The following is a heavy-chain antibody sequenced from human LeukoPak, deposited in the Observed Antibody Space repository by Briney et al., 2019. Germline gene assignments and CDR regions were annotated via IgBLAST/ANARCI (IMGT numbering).Heavy chain of an antibody. Sequence: PGGSLRLSCAASGFSFSNYGMAWVRQAPGKGLEWVSAISGTGDSTYYADSVKGRFTISRDNSKNTLYLQMNSLRAEDTAVYYCARDPYYYDSSGYYSWGQGTTVTVSS. CDR2: ISGTGDST. CDR3: ARDPYYYDSSGYYS. V-gene: IGHV3-23*01. D-gene: IGHD3-22*01. J-gene: IGHJ6*02. CDR1: GFSFSNYG.